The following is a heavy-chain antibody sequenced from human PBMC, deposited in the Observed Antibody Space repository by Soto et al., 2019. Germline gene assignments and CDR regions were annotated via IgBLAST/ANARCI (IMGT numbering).Heavy chain of an antibody. Sequence: QVQLVQSGSELKKPGASVKVSCKTSGYNFDDYRIHWVRQAPGQGLEWVGWIAVYNNHTTYGQNFQGRITVTTDLAQDAVYMEVTTLSSDDAAVYDSARGKRSYVSYGDYWGQGTLVTVSS. D-gene: IGHD3-16*01. V-gene: IGHV1-18*01. CDR1: GYNFDDYR. CDR3: ARGKRSYVSYGDY. CDR2: IAVYNNHT. J-gene: IGHJ4*02.